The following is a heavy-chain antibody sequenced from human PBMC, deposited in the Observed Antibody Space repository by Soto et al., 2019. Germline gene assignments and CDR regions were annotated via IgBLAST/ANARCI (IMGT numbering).Heavy chain of an antibody. V-gene: IGHV3-9*01. CDR1: GFTFDDYA. CDR3: EKDIKTTVPSGAFDI. Sequence: EVQLVESGGGLVQPGRSLRLSCAASGFTFDDYAMHWVRQAPGKGLEWVAGISWNSGSIGYAEYVKGRFTISRDNAKNSLYLQMNSLRAGDTALYYCEKDIKTTVPSGAFDIGGQGTMVT. J-gene: IGHJ3*02. D-gene: IGHD4-17*01. CDR2: ISWNSGSI.